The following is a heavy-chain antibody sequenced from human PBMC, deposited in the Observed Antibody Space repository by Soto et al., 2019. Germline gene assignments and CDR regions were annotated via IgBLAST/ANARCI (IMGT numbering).Heavy chain of an antibody. J-gene: IGHJ5*02. D-gene: IGHD6-13*01. CDR1: GGSVSSGSYY. CDR2: IYYSGST. V-gene: IGHV4-61*01. Sequence: SETLSLTCTVSGGSVSSGSYYWSWIRQPPGKVLEWIVYIYYSGSTNYNPSLKSRVTISLDTSNNQFSLKLSSVTSADTAVYYCARVINQQLAWIRFDPWGQGTLVTVSS. CDR3: ARVINQQLAWIRFDP.